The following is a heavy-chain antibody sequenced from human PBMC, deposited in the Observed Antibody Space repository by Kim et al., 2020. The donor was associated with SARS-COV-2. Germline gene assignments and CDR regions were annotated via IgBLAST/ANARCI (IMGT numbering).Heavy chain of an antibody. D-gene: IGHD3-9*01. Sequence: VKGRFTIARDNSKNTLYLQMNSLRAEDTAVYYCAKDRPWNYDILTGYYWYWGQGTLVTVSS. V-gene: IGHV3-23*01. CDR3: AKDRPWNYDILTGYYWY. J-gene: IGHJ4*02.